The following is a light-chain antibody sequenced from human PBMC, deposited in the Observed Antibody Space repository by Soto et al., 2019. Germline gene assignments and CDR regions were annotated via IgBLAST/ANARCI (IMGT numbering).Light chain of an antibody. J-gene: IGKJ4*01. CDR2: GAS. CDR3: QQYIRWPRLT. Sequence: EIVMTQSPATLSVSPGERATLSCRASQSVSSNLAWYQQKPGQAPSLLIYGASTRATGTPARFSGSGSGTEFTLTISSLQSEDFAVYYCQQYIRWPRLTFGGGTKVDIK. CDR1: QSVSSN. V-gene: IGKV3-15*01.